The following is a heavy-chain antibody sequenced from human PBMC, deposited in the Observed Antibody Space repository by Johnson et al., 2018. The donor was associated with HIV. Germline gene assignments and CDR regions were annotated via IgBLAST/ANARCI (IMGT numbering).Heavy chain of an antibody. V-gene: IGHV3-11*04. CDR2: ISSSGTTI. J-gene: IGHJ3*01. CDR1: GFTFSDYY. Sequence: QVQLVESGGGLVKPGGSLRLSCVASGFTFSDYYMGWIRQAPGKGLEWVSYISSSGTTIYSADSVQGRFTTSRDNAKKSLSLQMNSLRAEDTAVYYCARDQRGGYSYGDAFDFWGQGTVVSVST. CDR3: ARDQRGGYSYGDAFDF. D-gene: IGHD5-18*01.